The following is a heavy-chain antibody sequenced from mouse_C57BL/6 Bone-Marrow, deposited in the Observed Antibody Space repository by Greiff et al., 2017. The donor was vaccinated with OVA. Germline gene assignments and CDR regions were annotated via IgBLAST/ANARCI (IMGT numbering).Heavy chain of an antibody. CDR2: ISSGSSTI. J-gene: IGHJ4*01. V-gene: IGHV5-17*01. Sequence: EVQLVESGGGLVKPGGSLKLSCAASGFTFSDYGMHWVRQAPEKGLEWVAYISSGSSTIYYADTVKGRFTISRDNAKNTLFLQMTSLRSEDTALYYWARRLLRHYYAMDYWGQGTSVTVSS. CDR3: ARRLLRHYYAMDY. CDR1: GFTFSDYG. D-gene: IGHD2-3*01.